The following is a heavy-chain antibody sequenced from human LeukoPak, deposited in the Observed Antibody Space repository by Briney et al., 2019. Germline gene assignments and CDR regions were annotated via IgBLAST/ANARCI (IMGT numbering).Heavy chain of an antibody. V-gene: IGHV4-34*01. Sequence: PSETLSLTCAVYGGSFSGYYWSWIRQPPGKGLEWIGEINHSGSTNYNPSLKSRVTISVDTSKNQFSLKLSSVTAADTAVYYCARGKYYDSSCYSRRAFDIWGQGTMVTVSS. D-gene: IGHD3-22*01. J-gene: IGHJ3*02. CDR3: ARGKYYDSSCYSRRAFDI. CDR1: GGSFSGYY. CDR2: INHSGST.